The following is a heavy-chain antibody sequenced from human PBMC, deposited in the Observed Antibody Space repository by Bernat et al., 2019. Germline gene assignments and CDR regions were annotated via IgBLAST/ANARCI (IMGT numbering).Heavy chain of an antibody. Sequence: QVQLQESGPGLVKPSGTLSLTCTVSGDSISADHWWSRVRQPPGRGLEWVGEIVHTGSTNYNPSLKSRLTISVDKSKNQFSLRLSSATAADTAVYYCASARWDHWGQGVLVTVSA. V-gene: IGHV4-4*02. CDR3: ASARWDH. CDR2: IVHTGST. D-gene: IGHD6-13*01. CDR1: GDSISADHW. J-gene: IGHJ4*02.